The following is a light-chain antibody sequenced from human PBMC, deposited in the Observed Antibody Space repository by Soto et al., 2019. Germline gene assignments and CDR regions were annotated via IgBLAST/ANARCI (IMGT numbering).Light chain of an antibody. J-gene: IGKJ1*01. V-gene: IGKV3-20*01. CDR1: QSVSSNY. CDR3: QQYDSSPWT. CDR2: GAS. Sequence: EIVLTQSTGTLSLSPGERATLSCRASQSVSSNYLAWYQQKPGQAPRLLIYGASSRATGIPDRFSGSGSGTDFTLTISRLEPEDFAVYYCQQYDSSPWTFGQGTKVEI.